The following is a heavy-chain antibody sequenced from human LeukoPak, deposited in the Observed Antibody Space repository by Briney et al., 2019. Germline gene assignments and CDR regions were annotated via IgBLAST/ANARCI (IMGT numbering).Heavy chain of an antibody. D-gene: IGHD4-17*01. Sequence: SETLSLTYTVSGFSIIRGYYWGWIRQPPGKGLEWIGSIHHSGNTYYNLSLKSRVTISVDTSKNQFSLKVTSVTVADTAMYYCARLIDGDYANTHFDYWGQGTRVTVSS. CDR2: IHHSGNT. CDR1: GFSIIRGYY. CDR3: ARLIDGDYANTHFDY. J-gene: IGHJ4*02. V-gene: IGHV4-38-2*02.